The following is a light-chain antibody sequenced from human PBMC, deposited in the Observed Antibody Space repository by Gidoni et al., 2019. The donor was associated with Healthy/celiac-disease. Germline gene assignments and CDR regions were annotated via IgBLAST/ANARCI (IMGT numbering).Light chain of an antibody. CDR3: PPYYSTPYT. Sequence: DIQMTQSPSSLSASVGDRVTITCRASQGISNSLAWYQQKPGKAPKLLLYAASRFESWVPSRFSCRGSGTDYPLTIRRLQPEDFSTYFCPPYYSTPYTFGQGTKLEIK. J-gene: IGKJ2*01. V-gene: IGKV1-NL1*01. CDR1: QGISNS. CDR2: AAS.